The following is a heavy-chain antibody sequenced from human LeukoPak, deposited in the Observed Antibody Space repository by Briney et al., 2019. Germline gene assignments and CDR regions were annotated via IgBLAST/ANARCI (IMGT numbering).Heavy chain of an antibody. Sequence: GRSLRLSCAASGFTFDNHAMHWVRQAPGKGLEWLSIISWNSGYIGYADSVKGRFTISRDNAKKSLDLQMNSPRDEDTAFYYCAKVRGTYSSGYFFDYWGQGTLVTVSS. CDR2: ISWNSGYI. CDR1: GFTFDNHA. V-gene: IGHV3-9*01. D-gene: IGHD6-19*01. CDR3: AKVRGTYSSGYFFDY. J-gene: IGHJ4*02.